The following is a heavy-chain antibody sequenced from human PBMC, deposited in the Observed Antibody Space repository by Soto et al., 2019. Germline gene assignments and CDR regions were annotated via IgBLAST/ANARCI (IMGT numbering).Heavy chain of an antibody. CDR2: IYSGGST. CDR1: GFTVSSNY. J-gene: IGHJ2*01. CDR3: ARARRSMRWYFAL. V-gene: IGHV3-66*01. Sequence: EVQLVESGGGLVQPGGSLRLSCAASGFTVSSNYMSWVRQAPGKGLEWVSVIYSGGSTYYADSVKGRFTISRDNSKNTLYLQLISLRADDTAVDYGARARRSMRWYFALWGRSSMVTVSS.